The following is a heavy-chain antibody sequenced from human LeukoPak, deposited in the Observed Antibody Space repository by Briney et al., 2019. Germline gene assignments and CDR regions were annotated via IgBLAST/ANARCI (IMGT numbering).Heavy chain of an antibody. Sequence: SETLSLTCAVYGGSFSGYYWSWFRQPPGKGLEWIGEINHSGSTNYNPSLKSRVTISVDTSKNQFSLKLSSVTAADTAVYYCARSNYDFWRGFDYWGQGTLVTVSS. CDR3: ARSNYDFWRGFDY. D-gene: IGHD3-3*01. CDR1: GGSFSGYY. V-gene: IGHV4-34*01. CDR2: INHSGST. J-gene: IGHJ4*02.